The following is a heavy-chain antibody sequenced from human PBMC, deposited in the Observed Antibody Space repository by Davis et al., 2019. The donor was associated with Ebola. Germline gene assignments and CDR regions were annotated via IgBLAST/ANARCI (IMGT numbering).Heavy chain of an antibody. Sequence: GESLKISCAASGFTFSSYGMHWVRQAPGKGLGWVAFIRYDGSNKYYADSVKGRFTISRDNSKNTLYLQMNSLRAEDTAVYYCARGCIAARPGYYYGMDVWGKGTTVTVSS. V-gene: IGHV3-30*02. J-gene: IGHJ6*04. CDR1: GFTFSSYG. D-gene: IGHD6-6*01. CDR3: ARGCIAARPGYYYGMDV. CDR2: IRYDGSNK.